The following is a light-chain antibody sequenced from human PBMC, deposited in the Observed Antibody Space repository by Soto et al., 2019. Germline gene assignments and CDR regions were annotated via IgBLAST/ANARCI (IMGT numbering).Light chain of an antibody. Sequence: EVVMTQSPATLSVSPGERATLSCRASQTVSRNLAWYQQRPGQAPRLLIYYISNRATGVPARFSGSGSETEFTLTIRSLQSEDFAVYFCQQYNNWPSFGLGTGLEIK. CDR2: YIS. V-gene: IGKV3-15*01. CDR1: QTVSRN. J-gene: IGKJ5*01. CDR3: QQYNNWPS.